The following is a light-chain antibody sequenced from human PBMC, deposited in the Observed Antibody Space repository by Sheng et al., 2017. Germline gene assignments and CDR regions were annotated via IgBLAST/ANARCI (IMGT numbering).Light chain of an antibody. V-gene: IGKV1-9*01. J-gene: IGKJ1*01. CDR1: QGISTY. CDR3: QQLNLYPRT. Sequence: EIHLTQSPSFVSAFVGDRVTITCRASQGISTYLAWYQQKAGKAPKLLIYATSTLHRGVPSRFSGSGSGTEFTLTITSLQPDDFATYYCQQLNLYPRTFGQGPRWKS. CDR2: ATS.